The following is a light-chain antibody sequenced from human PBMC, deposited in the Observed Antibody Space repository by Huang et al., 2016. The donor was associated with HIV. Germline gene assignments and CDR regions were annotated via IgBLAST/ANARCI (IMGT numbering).Light chain of an antibody. Sequence: DIVMTQSPLSLPVTPGEPASISCRSSQSLLHSNGYNYLDWYLQQPGQSPQLLIYLGSNRASGVPDRFGGSGSGTDFTLKISRVEAEDVGVYYCMQALQTPSITFGQGTRLEIK. CDR3: MQALQTPSIT. CDR1: QSLLHSNGYNY. CDR2: LGS. V-gene: IGKV2-28*01. J-gene: IGKJ5*01.